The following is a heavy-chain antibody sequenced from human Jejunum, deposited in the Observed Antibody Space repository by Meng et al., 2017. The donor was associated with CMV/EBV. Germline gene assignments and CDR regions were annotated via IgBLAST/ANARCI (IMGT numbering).Heavy chain of an antibody. J-gene: IGHJ4*02. Sequence: LRLSCAASGFPFTNYAMTWIRQAPGNGLEWVSTISEIRDASYYGDSVKGRFAISRDNSKNTLYLQMSSLRVEDTAVYYCAKARQCEDWGQGTLVTVSS. CDR1: GFPFTNYA. CDR3: AKARQCED. CDR2: ISEIRDAS. V-gene: IGHV3-23*01.